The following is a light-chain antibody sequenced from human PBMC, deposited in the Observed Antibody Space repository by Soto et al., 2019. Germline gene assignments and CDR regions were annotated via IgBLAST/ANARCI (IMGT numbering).Light chain of an antibody. CDR2: TAS. J-gene: IGKJ2*01. Sequence: EIVLTQSPGTLSLSPGERATLSCRASQTVSNNYLAWYQQKPGQAPRLLIYTASFRATGIPDRFSGSGSGTDFTLTVSRLEPEDFAVYYCHQHATSPLTFGQGTTLEI. CDR3: HQHATSPLT. CDR1: QTVSNNY. V-gene: IGKV3-20*01.